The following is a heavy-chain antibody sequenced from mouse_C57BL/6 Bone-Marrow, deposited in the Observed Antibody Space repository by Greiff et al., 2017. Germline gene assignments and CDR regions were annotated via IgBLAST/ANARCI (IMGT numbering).Heavy chain of an antibody. D-gene: IGHD1-1*01. CDR3: ARWHYGSSSDY. Sequence: QVQLQQPGAELVRPGSSVKLSCKASGYTFTSYWMHWVKQRPIQGLEWIGNIDPSDSETHYNQKFKDKATLTVDKSSSTAYMQRSSLTSEDSAVYYCARWHYGSSSDYWGQGTTLTVSS. V-gene: IGHV1-52*01. J-gene: IGHJ2*01. CDR2: IDPSDSET. CDR1: GYTFTSYW.